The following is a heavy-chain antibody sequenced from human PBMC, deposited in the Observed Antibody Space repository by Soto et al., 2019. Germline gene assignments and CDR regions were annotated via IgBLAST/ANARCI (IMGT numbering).Heavy chain of an antibody. CDR3: ARGGVMVNPHNAFDI. V-gene: IGHV3-30-3*01. CDR1: GFTFSSYA. Sequence: QVQLVESGGGVVQPGRSLRLSCAASGFTFSSYAMHWVRQAPGKGLEWVAVISYDGSNKYYADSVKGRFTISRDNSKNTLYLQMNSLRAEDTAVYYCARGGVMVNPHNAFDIWGQGTMVTVSS. D-gene: IGHD3-22*01. J-gene: IGHJ3*02. CDR2: ISYDGSNK.